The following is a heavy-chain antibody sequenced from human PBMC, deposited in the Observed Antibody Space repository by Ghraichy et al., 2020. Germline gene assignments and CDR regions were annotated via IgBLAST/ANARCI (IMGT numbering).Heavy chain of an antibody. CDR3: ATDRRPYCSSNSCYLHYYYGMDV. CDR2: ISGSSGST. V-gene: IGHV3-23*01. Sequence: VSAISGSSGSTYYSDSVHGRFTISRDNSKQTLYLPMNSLRAEDTAVYYCATDRRPYCSSNSCYLHYYYGMDVWGQGTAVTVSS. J-gene: IGHJ6*02. D-gene: IGHD2-2*01.